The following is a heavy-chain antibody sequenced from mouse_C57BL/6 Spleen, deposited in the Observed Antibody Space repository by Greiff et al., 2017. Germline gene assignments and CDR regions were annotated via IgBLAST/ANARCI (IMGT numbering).Heavy chain of an antibody. CDR1: GYTFTSYW. CDR2: INPSSGYT. CDR3: ARLDYSNYEYYEV. D-gene: IGHD2-5*01. Sequence: QVQLQQSGAELAKPGASVKLSCKASGYTFTSYWMRWVKQRPGQGLEWIGYINPSSGYTKYNQKFKDKATLTADKSSSTAYMQLRSLTYEDSAVYYCARLDYSNYEYYEVWGTGTTVTVSS. V-gene: IGHV1-7*01. J-gene: IGHJ1*03.